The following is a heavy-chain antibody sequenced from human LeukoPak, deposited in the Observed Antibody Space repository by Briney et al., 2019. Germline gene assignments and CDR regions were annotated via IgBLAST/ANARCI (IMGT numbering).Heavy chain of an antibody. J-gene: IGHJ6*02. CDR2: IIPIFGTA. CDR1: GGTFSSYA. V-gene: IGHV1-69*13. D-gene: IGHD2-15*01. Sequence: ASVKVSCKASGGTFSSYAISWVRQAPGQGLEWMGGIIPIFGTANYAQKFQGRVTITADESTSTAYMELSSLRSEDTAVYYCATVLRRTATKHYYYYYGMDVWGQGTTVTVSS. CDR3: ATVLRRTATKHYYYYYGMDV.